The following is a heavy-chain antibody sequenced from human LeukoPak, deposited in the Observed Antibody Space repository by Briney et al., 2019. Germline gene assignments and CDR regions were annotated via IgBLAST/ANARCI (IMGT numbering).Heavy chain of an antibody. J-gene: IGHJ4*02. D-gene: IGHD4-17*01. CDR2: ISSSSSYI. V-gene: IGHV3-21*01. Sequence: GGSLRLSCAASGFTFSSYTMNWVRQAPGKGLEWVSSISSSSSYIYYADSVKGRFAISRDNAKNSLYLQMNSLKAEDTAVYYCARDRVDYGDYVIDYWGQGTLVTVSS. CDR1: GFTFSSYT. CDR3: ARDRVDYGDYVIDY.